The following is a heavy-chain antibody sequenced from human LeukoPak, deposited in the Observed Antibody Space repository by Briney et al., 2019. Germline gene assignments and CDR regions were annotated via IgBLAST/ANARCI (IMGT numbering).Heavy chain of an antibody. D-gene: IGHD3-3*01. V-gene: IGHV3-7*01. CDR2: IKEDGSEK. CDR1: GFTFGDYA. J-gene: IGHJ4*02. Sequence: PGRSLRLSCTASGFTFGDYAMSWVRQAPGKGLEWVANIKEDGSEKYSVGSVKGQFTISRDNTKNSLFLEVNSLRAEDTAVYYCATGWSHHAYWGQGTLVTVSS. CDR3: ATGWSHHAY.